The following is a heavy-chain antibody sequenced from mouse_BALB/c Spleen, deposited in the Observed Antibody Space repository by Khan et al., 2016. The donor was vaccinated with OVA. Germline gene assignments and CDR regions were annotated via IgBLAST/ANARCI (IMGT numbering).Heavy chain of an antibody. Sequence: MQLEESGPELVKPGASVKISCKASGYSFTGYFMNWVMQSHGKSLEWIGRINPHIGETFYNPKFKGKATLTADESSSTAHMELRSLASDDSAVYYCARIYGSDFDYWGQGTTLTVSS. CDR1: GYSFTGYF. J-gene: IGHJ2*01. CDR3: ARIYGSDFDY. D-gene: IGHD1-1*01. CDR2: INPHIGET. V-gene: IGHV1-20*02.